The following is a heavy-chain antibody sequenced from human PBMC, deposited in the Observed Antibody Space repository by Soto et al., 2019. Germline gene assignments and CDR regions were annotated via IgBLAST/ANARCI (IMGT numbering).Heavy chain of an antibody. CDR3: AKGRDSGLLGDYYYGMDV. CDR1: GFTFSSYG. CDR2: ISYDGSNK. Sequence: GGSLRLSCAASGFTFSSYGMHWVRQAPGKGLEWVAVISYDGSNKYYADSVKGRFTISRDNSKNTLYLQMNSLRAEDTAVYYCAKGRDSGLLGDYYYGMDVWGQGTTVTVSS. V-gene: IGHV3-30*18. J-gene: IGHJ6*02. D-gene: IGHD5-12*01.